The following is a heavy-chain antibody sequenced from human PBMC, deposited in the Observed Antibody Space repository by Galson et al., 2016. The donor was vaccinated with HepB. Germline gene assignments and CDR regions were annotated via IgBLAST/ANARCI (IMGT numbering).Heavy chain of an antibody. CDR2: IGGSGATT. J-gene: IGHJ4*02. V-gene: IGHV3-23*01. D-gene: IGHD1-26*01. Sequence: SLRLSCAASGFTFSNYAMSWVRQAPGKGLEWVSTIGGSGATTYYADSVKGRFTISRDNSKNTLYLQMNSQRAEDTAVYYCARGDIVGAIFDYWGQGTLVTVSS. CDR1: GFTFSNYA. CDR3: ARGDIVGAIFDY.